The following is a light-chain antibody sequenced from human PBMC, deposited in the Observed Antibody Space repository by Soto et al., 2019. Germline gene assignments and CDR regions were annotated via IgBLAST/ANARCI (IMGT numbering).Light chain of an antibody. CDR2: WAS. V-gene: IGKV4-1*01. Sequence: DIVMTQSPDALAVSLGERATINCKSSQSVLYSSNNKNYLAWYQQKPGQPPKLLIYWASTRESGVPDRFSASCSGTDFTLTISSLEYEDAAVYYCQQYYSTSLTFGGGTNVEIK. CDR3: QQYYSTSLT. CDR1: QSVLYSSNNKNY. J-gene: IGKJ4*01.